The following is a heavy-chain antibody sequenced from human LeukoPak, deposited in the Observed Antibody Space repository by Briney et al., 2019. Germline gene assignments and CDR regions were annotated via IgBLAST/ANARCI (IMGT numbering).Heavy chain of an antibody. J-gene: IGHJ4*02. Sequence: PSETLSLTCAVYGGSFSGYFWTWIRQPPGKGLEWIGEINDSGSINYNPSLKSRVSISADTSKNQFSLKVSSVTAADTAVYYSARRGSGSLNIQSNFDYWGQGTLVTVSS. CDR1: GGSFSGYF. V-gene: IGHV4-34*01. CDR3: ARRGSGSLNIQSNFDY. CDR2: INDSGSI. D-gene: IGHD3-10*01.